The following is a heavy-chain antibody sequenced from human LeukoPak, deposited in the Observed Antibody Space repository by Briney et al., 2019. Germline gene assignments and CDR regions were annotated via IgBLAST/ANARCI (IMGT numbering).Heavy chain of an antibody. CDR1: GYTFTCYY. V-gene: IGHV1-2*02. Sequence: GASVKVSCKASGYTFTCYYMHWVRQAPGQGLEWMGWINPNSGGTNYAQKFQGRVTMTRDTSISTAYMELSRLRSDDTAVYYCARESRRGVMTTVPIAWGQGTMVTVSS. CDR3: ARESRRGVMTTVPIA. J-gene: IGHJ3*01. CDR2: INPNSGGT. D-gene: IGHD4-17*01.